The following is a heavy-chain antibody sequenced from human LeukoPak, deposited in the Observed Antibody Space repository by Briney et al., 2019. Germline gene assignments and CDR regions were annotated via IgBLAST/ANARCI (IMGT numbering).Heavy chain of an antibody. CDR1: RYTLTELS. D-gene: IGHD5-18*01. Sequence: GASVKVSCKVSRYTLTELSMHWVRQAPGKGLEWMGGFDPEDGETIYAQKFQGRVTMTEDTSTDTAYMELSSLRSEDTAVYYCATVNVDTESRSRPYYYYMDVWGKGTTVTVSS. CDR3: ATVNVDTESRSRPYYYYMDV. CDR2: FDPEDGET. V-gene: IGHV1-24*01. J-gene: IGHJ6*03.